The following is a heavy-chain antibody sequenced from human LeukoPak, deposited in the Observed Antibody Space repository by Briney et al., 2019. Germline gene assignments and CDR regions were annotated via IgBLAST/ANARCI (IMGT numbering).Heavy chain of an antibody. J-gene: IGHJ4*02. CDR2: IYHSGST. Sequence: SQTLSLTCAVSGGSISSGGYSWSWIRQPPGKGLEWIGYIYHSGSTYYNPSLKSRVTISVDRSKNQFSLKLSSATAADTAVYYCARSRDGYLDYWGQGTLVTVSS. D-gene: IGHD5-24*01. CDR1: GGSISSGGYS. V-gene: IGHV4-30-2*01. CDR3: ARSRDGYLDY.